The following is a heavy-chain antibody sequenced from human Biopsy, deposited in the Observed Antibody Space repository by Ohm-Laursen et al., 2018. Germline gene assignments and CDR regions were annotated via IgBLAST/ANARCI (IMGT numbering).Heavy chain of an antibody. V-gene: IGHV4-39*01. J-gene: IGHJ5*02. CDR2: IYNTETT. CDR1: GGSISNLY. CDR3: ARHPTGFWFDP. Sequence: SETLSLTCNVSGGSISNLYWSWIRQPPGKGLEWIGIIYNTETTFYNPSLKSRVTISVDTSTNQFPLKVPCVTAADTALYFCARHPTGFWFDPWGHGTLVTVSS.